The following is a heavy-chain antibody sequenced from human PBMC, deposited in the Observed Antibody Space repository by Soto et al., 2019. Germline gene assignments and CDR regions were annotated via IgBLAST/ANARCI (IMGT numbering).Heavy chain of an antibody. CDR1: GFTFSSYG. J-gene: IGHJ6*02. V-gene: IGHV3-30*03. CDR2: ISYDGSNK. CDR3: AIAGYYYYGMDV. Sequence: QVQLVESGGGVVQPGRSLRLSCAASGFTFSSYGMHWVRQAPGKGLGWVAVISYDGSNKYYADSVKGRFTISRDNSKNTLYLQMNSLRAEDTAVYYCAIAGYYYYGMDVWGQGTTVTVSS.